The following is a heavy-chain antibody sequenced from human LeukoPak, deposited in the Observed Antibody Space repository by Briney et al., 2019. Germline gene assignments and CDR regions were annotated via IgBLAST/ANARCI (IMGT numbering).Heavy chain of an antibody. D-gene: IGHD4-23*01. CDR1: GFAVSSNF. Sequence: GGSLRLSCAASGFAVSSNFMTWVRQAPGKGLEWVSVIYSAGSTNYAESVKGRYTISRDNSKNILYLQMNSLRAEDTAVYYCASRTTVVTPGWYFDLWGRGTLVTVSS. CDR2: IYSAGST. J-gene: IGHJ2*01. V-gene: IGHV3-53*01. CDR3: ASRTTVVTPGWYFDL.